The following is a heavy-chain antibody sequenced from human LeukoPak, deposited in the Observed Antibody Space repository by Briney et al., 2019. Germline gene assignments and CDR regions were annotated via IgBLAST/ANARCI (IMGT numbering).Heavy chain of an antibody. J-gene: IGHJ4*02. CDR2: ISSSADST. V-gene: IGHV3-23*01. CDR3: AKPLEKYTYGGNFDY. Sequence: GGSLRLSCESSGFTFISYAMSELRQAPGKGLAWVSVISSSADSTYYADSVKGRFTISRDNSKNTLYLQMNNLRADDTTVYYCAKPLEKYTYGGNFDYWGQGLLVTVSS. D-gene: IGHD4-23*01. CDR1: GFTFISYA.